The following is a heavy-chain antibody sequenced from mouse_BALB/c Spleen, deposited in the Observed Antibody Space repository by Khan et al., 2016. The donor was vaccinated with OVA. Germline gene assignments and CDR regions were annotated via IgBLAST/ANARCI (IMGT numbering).Heavy chain of an antibody. Sequence: EVQLQESGPSLVKPSQTLSLTCSVTGDSITSGYWSWIRNFPGNKLEYMGYLIYSGNTYYNHSLKSRISITRHPSNTQYYLQLNSVTTEDTATYYGARSTYRYACAYWGQGTLVTVSA. D-gene: IGHD2-12*01. CDR3: ARSTYRYACAY. J-gene: IGHJ3*01. V-gene: IGHV3-8*02. CDR1: GDSITSGY. CDR2: LIYSGNT.